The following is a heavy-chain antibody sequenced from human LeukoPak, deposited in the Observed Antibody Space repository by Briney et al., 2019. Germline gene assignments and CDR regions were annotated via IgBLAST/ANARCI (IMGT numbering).Heavy chain of an antibody. CDR2: IYYSGST. CDR1: GGSISSYY. V-gene: IGHV4-59*12. J-gene: IGHJ3*02. CDR3: ARVVILEWLAAGKDAFDI. D-gene: IGHD3-3*01. Sequence: PSETLSLTCSVPGGSISSYYWSWIRQPPGKGLEWIGYIYYSGSTYYNPSLKSRVTISVDTSKIQFSLKLSSVTAADTAVYYCARVVILEWLAAGKDAFDIWGQGTMVTVSS.